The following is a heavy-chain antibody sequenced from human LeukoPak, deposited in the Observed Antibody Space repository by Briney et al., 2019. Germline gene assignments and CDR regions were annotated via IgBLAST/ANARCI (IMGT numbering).Heavy chain of an antibody. CDR1: GGSFSGYY. V-gene: IGHV4-34*01. CDR2: INHSGST. J-gene: IGHJ5*02. D-gene: IGHD2-2*01. CDR3: ASTEGYCSSTSCYGSWFDP. Sequence: SETLSLTCAVYGGSFSGYYWSWIRQPPGKGLEWIGEINHSGSTNYNPSLKSRVTISVDTSKNRFSLKLSSVTAADTAVYYCASTEGYCSSTSCYGSWFDPWGQGTLVTVSS.